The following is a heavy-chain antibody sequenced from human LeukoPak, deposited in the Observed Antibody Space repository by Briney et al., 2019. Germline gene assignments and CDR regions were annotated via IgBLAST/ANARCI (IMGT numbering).Heavy chain of an antibody. D-gene: IGHD3-22*01. J-gene: IGHJ4*02. CDR2: LSGSGGNT. Sequence: PGGSLRLSCAASGFAFSSYAMGWVRQAPGKGLEWVSGLSGSGGNTYYADSVKGRFTISRDNSKNTLSLQMNSLRAEDTAVYYCAKVSGYYFDSGGYYYFDYWCQGTLVTVSS. V-gene: IGHV3-23*01. CDR3: AKVSGYYFDSGGYYYFDY. CDR1: GFAFSSYA.